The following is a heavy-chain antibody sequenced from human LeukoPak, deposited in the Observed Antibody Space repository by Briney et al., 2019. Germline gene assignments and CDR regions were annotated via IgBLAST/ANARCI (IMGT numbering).Heavy chain of an antibody. J-gene: IGHJ4*02. CDR1: GFTFSSYW. CDR2: ITEDGSEK. Sequence: GGPLRLSWAASGFTFSSYWMSWVRQAPGKGLEWVANITEDGSEKNYVDSVKGRFTISRDKAKNSMYLQMKRMRGEDRAVYYCVRYYDFWSGYSSIRYWGQGNLVTVSS. V-gene: IGHV3-7*01. D-gene: IGHD3-3*01. CDR3: VRYYDFWSGYSSIRY.